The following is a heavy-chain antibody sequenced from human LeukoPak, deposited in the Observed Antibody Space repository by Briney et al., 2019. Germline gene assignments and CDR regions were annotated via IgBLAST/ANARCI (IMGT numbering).Heavy chain of an antibody. J-gene: IGHJ4*02. CDR2: IKQDGSEI. CDR3: AREGATYYDFWSGRPFDY. V-gene: IGHV3-7*01. Sequence: GGSLRLSCAASGFTFSRYWMSWVRQAPGKGPEWVANIKQDGSEIYYVDSMKGRFTISRDNSKNTLYLQMNSLRAEDTAVYYCAREGATYYDFWSGRPFDYWGQGTLVTVSS. D-gene: IGHD3-3*01. CDR1: GFTFSRYW.